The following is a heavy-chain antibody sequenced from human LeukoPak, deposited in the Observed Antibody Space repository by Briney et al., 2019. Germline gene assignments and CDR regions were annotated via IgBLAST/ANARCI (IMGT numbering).Heavy chain of an antibody. D-gene: IGHD3-10*01. CDR3: ARDRPPGRYYGSGSPFDY. J-gene: IGHJ4*02. Sequence: TASETLSLTCTVSGGSISSYYWSWIRQPPGKGLEWIGYIYYSGSTNYNPFLKSRVTISVDTSKNQFSLRLTSLTAADTAVYYCARDRPPGRYYGSGSPFDYWGQGTLVTVSS. CDR1: GGSISSYY. V-gene: IGHV4-59*01. CDR2: IYYSGST.